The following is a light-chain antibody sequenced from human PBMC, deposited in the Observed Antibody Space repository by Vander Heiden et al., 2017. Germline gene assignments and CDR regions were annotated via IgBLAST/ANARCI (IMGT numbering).Light chain of an antibody. CDR1: QSLITW. Sequence: DVQMTKSPSTLSASLGDRVTITCRASQSLITWLDWYQQKPGKAPKLLIYKGSSLESGVPSRFSGSGSGTEFTLTISSLQPDDSAIYYCQQYITYPGTFGQGTKVEIK. CDR2: KGS. J-gene: IGKJ1*01. V-gene: IGKV1-5*03. CDR3: QQYITYPGT.